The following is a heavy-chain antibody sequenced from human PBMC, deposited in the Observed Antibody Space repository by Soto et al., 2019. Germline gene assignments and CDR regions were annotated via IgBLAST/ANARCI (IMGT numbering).Heavy chain of an antibody. CDR2: IYYSGST. CDR3: ASCRDPDYYYYYMDV. J-gene: IGHJ6*03. CDR1: GGSISSGGYY. Sequence: PSETLSLTCTVSGGSISSGGYYWSWIRQHPGKGLEWIGYIYYSGSTYYNPSLKSRVTISVDTSKNQFSLKLSSVTAADTAVYYCASCRDPDYYYYYMDVWGKGTTVTVSS. V-gene: IGHV4-31*03.